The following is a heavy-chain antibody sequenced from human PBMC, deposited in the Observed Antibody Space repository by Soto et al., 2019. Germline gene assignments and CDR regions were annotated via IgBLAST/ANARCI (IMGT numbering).Heavy chain of an antibody. V-gene: IGHV3-11*03. CDR1: GFSFSDSY. J-gene: IGHJ5*02. CDR3: ARYSSSVTGTYFDP. D-gene: IGHD6-13*01. CDR2: ISGSGTYT. Sequence: GSLRLSCVASGFSFSDSYMSWIRQAPGKGLEWLSYISGSGTYTNYAASVKGRFIISRDDAANSLHLQMNSLRVEDTAVYYCARYSSSVTGTYFDPWGQGTLVTVSS.